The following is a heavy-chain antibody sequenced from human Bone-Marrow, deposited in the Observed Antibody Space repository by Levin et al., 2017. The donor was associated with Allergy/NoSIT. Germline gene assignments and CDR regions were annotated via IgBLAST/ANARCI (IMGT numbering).Heavy chain of an antibody. V-gene: IGHV3-23*01. CDR1: GMIFSNYA. CDR2: LTSGGDI. Sequence: PGGSLRLSCAATGMIFSNYAMSWVRQAPGKGLEWVALLTSGGDIYYADSLKGRFSISRDNFKNMLYLQMNSLRAEDKAIYYCAKSWEIVSGELSLGDYWGQGTLVTVSS. D-gene: IGHD3-16*02. J-gene: IGHJ4*02. CDR3: AKSWEIVSGELSLGDY.